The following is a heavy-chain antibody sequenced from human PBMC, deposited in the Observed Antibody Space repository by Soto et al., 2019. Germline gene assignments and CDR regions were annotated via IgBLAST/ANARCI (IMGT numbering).Heavy chain of an antibody. D-gene: IGHD2-15*01. CDR2: IKSKTEGGTT. J-gene: IGHJ2*01. CDR3: TTFFFFQAEDGIRDTVPVSAFLLNRSSDL. Sequence: KGLEWVGRIKSKTEGGTTDYAAPVKGRFTISSDDSKNTLYLQMNSLKTEDTAVYYCTTFFFFQAEDGIRDTVPVSAFLLNRSSDL. V-gene: IGHV3-15*01.